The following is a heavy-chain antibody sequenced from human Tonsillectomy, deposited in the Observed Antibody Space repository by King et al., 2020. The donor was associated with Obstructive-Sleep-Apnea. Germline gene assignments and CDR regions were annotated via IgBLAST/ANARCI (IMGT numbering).Heavy chain of an antibody. J-gene: IGHJ4*02. CDR1: GGTFSSYA. CDR3: ARDTGGFDSSSWYYFDY. Sequence: QVQLVESGAEVKKPGSSVKVSCKASGGTFSSYAISWVRQAPGQGLELMGGIIPIFGTANYAQKFQGRVTITADESTSTAYMELSSLRSEDTAVYYCARDTGGFDSSSWYYFDYWGQGTLVTVSS. V-gene: IGHV1-69*01. CDR2: IIPIFGTA. D-gene: IGHD6-13*01.